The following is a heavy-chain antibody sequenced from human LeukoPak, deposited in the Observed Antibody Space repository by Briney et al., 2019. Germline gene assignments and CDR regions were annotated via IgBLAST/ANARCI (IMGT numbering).Heavy chain of an antibody. V-gene: IGHV3-23*01. D-gene: IGHD6-13*01. CDR2: SSGSGGST. CDR1: GVTFSSYA. J-gene: IGHJ4*02. Sequence: GGPLRLSYAASGVTFSSYAMSWVRQAPGRGLEWVSASSGSGGSTYYADSVKGRFTISRDNSKNTLYLQMNSLRAEDTAVYYCAKGYSSSWAQIDYWGQGTLVTVSS. CDR3: AKGYSSSWAQIDY.